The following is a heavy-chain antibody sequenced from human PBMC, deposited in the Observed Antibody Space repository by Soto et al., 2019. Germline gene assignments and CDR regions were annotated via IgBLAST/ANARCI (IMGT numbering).Heavy chain of an antibody. D-gene: IGHD6-13*01. J-gene: IGHJ4*02. Sequence: GASVKVSRKASGYTFTSYAMHWGRQAPGQRLEWMGWINAGNGNTKYSQKFQGRVTITRDTSASTAYMELSSLRSEDTAVYYCARAPSWYIFDYWGQGTLVTVSS. CDR1: GYTFTSYA. CDR2: INAGNGNT. CDR3: ARAPSWYIFDY. V-gene: IGHV1-3*01.